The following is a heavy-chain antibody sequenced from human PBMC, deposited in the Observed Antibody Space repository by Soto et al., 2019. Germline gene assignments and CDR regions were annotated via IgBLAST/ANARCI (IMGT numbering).Heavy chain of an antibody. CDR2: INPNSGGT. CDR3: ARDHPLAVRFDP. J-gene: IGHJ5*02. CDR1: GYTFTVYY. D-gene: IGHD6-19*01. Sequence: ASVKVSCKASGYTFTVYYMHWVRQAPGQGLEWMGWINPNSGGTNYAQKFQGRVTITRDTSISTAYMELSRLRSDDTAVYYCARDHPLAVRFDPWGQGTLVTVSS. V-gene: IGHV1-2*02.